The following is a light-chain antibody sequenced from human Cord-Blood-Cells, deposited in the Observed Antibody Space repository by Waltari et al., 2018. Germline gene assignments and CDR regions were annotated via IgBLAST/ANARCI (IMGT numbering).Light chain of an antibody. V-gene: IGLV2-14*01. CDR1: SSDVGGYNY. J-gene: IGLJ1*01. CDR3: SSYTSSSTYV. CDR2: EVS. Sequence: QSALTQPASVSGSPGQSITISCTGTSSDVGGYNYVSWYQQHPGKAPKLMIYEVSKRPSGVSNRFSGSKSGNTASPTISGLQAEDEADYYCSSYTSSSTYVFGTGTKVTVL.